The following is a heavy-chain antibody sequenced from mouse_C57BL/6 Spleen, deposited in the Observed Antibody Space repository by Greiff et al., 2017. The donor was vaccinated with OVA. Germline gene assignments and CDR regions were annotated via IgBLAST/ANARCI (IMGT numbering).Heavy chain of an antibody. CDR3: ARDNYGFDY. Sequence: EVKLEESGGGLVKPGGSLKLSCAASGFTFSSYAMSWVRHTPEKRLEWVATISDGGSYTYYPDNVKGRFTISRDNAKNNLYLQMSHLKSEDTAMYYCARDNYGFDYWGQGTTLTVSS. D-gene: IGHD2-4*01. CDR1: GFTFSSYA. V-gene: IGHV5-4*01. J-gene: IGHJ2*01. CDR2: ISDGGSYT.